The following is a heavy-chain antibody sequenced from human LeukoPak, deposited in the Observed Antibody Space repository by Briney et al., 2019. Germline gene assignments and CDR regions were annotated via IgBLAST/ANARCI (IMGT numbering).Heavy chain of an antibody. J-gene: IGHJ4*02. CDR2: ISSGSSFK. CDR1: GFAFSSYS. D-gene: IGHD2-2*01. CDR3: ASEYQQPLYY. V-gene: IGHV3-21*01. Sequence: PGGSLRLSCAASGFAFSSYSMNWVRQAPGKGLEWVSSISSGSSFKYYADSVKGRFTISRDNAKNSLYLQMSSLRAEDTAVYYCASEYQQPLYYWGQGALVTVSS.